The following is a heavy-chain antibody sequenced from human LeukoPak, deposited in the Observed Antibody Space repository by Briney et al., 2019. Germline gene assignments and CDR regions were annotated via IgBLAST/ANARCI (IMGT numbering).Heavy chain of an antibody. J-gene: IGHJ4*02. Sequence: ASVKVSCKASGYTFTDYYLHWVRQAPGQGLEWMGWLNPNSGDTDFAQKFQGRVTLTRDTSITTAYMELNRLRSDDTAVYYCARADRIAVTGTPVDYWGQGTLVIVSS. D-gene: IGHD6-19*01. CDR1: GYTFTDYY. V-gene: IGHV1-2*02. CDR3: ARADRIAVTGTPVDY. CDR2: LNPNSGDT.